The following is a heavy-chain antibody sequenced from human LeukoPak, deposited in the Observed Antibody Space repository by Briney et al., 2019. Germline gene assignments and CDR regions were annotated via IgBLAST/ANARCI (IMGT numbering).Heavy chain of an antibody. J-gene: IGHJ4*02. CDR3: ARGLRSSSWYGGFDY. V-gene: IGHV3-66*01. CDR1: AFTITANF. Sequence: GRSLRLACAAAAFTITANFMSWVRQAPGKGRGWLSVIYSGGSTSYADSVKGRFTISRDNSKNTLHLQMSGLRADDTAVYYCARGLRSSSWYGGFDYWGQGTLVTVSS. D-gene: IGHD6-13*01. CDR2: IYSGGST.